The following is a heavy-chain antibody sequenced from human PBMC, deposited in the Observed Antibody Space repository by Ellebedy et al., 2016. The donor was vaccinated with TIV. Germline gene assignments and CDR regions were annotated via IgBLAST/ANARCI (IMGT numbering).Heavy chain of an antibody. D-gene: IGHD2-15*01. CDR3: ARGPGYPLDH. V-gene: IGHV3-48*03. CDR2: ISDSGTTI. J-gene: IGHJ4*02. Sequence: GESLKISCEASGFTFSTYEMNWVRQAPGRGLEFVSYISDSGTTIYYADSVKGRFTISRDNAKNSLYLQMNRLRAEDTALYYCARGPGYPLDHWGQGTLVTVSS. CDR1: GFTFSTYE.